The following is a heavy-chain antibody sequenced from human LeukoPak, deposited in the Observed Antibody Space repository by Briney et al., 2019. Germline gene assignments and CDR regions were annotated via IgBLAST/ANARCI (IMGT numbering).Heavy chain of an antibody. CDR3: AKAVTMIVVGEDAFDI. V-gene: IGHV3-23*01. CDR2: MSGNGGRT. CDR1: GFTFSTYA. J-gene: IGHJ3*02. D-gene: IGHD3-22*01. Sequence: GGSLRLSCAASGFTFSTYAMSWVRQAPGKGLEWVSLMSGNGGRTNYADSVKGRFTIFRDTSRNTVYLQMNSLRADDTAVYYCAKAVTMIVVGEDAFDIWGQGTMVTVSS.